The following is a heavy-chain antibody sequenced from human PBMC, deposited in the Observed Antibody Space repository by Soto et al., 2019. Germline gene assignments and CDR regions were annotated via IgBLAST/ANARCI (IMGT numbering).Heavy chain of an antibody. J-gene: IGHJ4*02. CDR2: VSIGGST. Sequence: GVSLRPSCAASGFTFSSYAMGWVRQGPGKGLEWVAVVSIGGSTHYADSVRGRFTISRDNSKNTLSLQMNSLTAEDTAVYFCAKRRGAGGHFDYWGQGALIIVS. V-gene: IGHV3-23*01. D-gene: IGHD2-15*01. CDR1: GFTFSSYA. CDR3: AKRRGAGGHFDY.